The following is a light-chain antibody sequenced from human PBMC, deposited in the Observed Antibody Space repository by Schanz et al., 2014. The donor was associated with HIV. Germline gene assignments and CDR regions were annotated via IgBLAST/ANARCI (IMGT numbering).Light chain of an antibody. Sequence: QSVLTQPPSVSGAPGQRVTISCTGSSSNIGAGYDVHWYHHLPGSAPKLLISGNNNRPSGVPDRFSGSKSGTSASLAITGLQAEDEADYYCQSYDSSLSGSYVFGTGTKLTVL. CDR3: QSYDSSLSGSYV. J-gene: IGLJ1*01. CDR1: SSNIGAGYD. CDR2: GNN. V-gene: IGLV1-40*01.